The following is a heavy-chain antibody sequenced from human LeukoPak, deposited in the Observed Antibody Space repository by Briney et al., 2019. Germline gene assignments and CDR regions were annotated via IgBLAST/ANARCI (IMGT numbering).Heavy chain of an antibody. Sequence: GASVKVSCKASGYTFTGYYMHWVRQAPGQGLEWMGWINPNSGGTNYAQKFQGRVTMTRDTSISTAYTELSRLRSDDTAVYYCARDFRGWIAARGFYYYMDVWGKGTTVTVSS. CDR2: INPNSGGT. J-gene: IGHJ6*03. D-gene: IGHD6-6*01. CDR1: GYTFTGYY. V-gene: IGHV1-2*02. CDR3: ARDFRGWIAARGFYYYMDV.